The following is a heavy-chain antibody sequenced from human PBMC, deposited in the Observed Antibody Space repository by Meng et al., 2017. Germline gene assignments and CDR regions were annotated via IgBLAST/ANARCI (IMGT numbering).Heavy chain of an antibody. V-gene: IGHV5-51*01. CDR2: IYPGDSDT. Sequence: KVSCKGSGYSFTSYWIGWVRQMPGKSLEWMGIIYPGDSDTRYSPSFQGQVTISADKSISTAYLQWSSLKASDTAMYYCARQANRGSGWPKWHYWGQGTLVTVSS. CDR1: GYSFTSYW. CDR3: ARQANRGSGWPKWHY. J-gene: IGHJ4*02. D-gene: IGHD6-19*01.